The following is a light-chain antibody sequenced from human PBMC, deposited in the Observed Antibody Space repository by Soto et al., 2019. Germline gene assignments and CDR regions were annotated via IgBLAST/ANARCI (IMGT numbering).Light chain of an antibody. Sequence: DIQLTQSPSFLSASVGDRVAITCRASQGISSYLAWYQQKPGKAPKLLIDAVSTLQSGVPSRFSGSGSGTEFTLIISSLQPEDFATYYCQQLNSYPPFFGPGTKVDIK. J-gene: IGKJ3*01. CDR1: QGISSY. V-gene: IGKV1-9*01. CDR2: AVS. CDR3: QQLNSYPPF.